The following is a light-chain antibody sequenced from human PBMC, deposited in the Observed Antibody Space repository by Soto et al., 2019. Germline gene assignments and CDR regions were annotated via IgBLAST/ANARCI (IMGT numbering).Light chain of an antibody. V-gene: IGKV2-28*01. J-gene: IGKJ1*01. CDR1: QSLLHSNGYSY. CDR3: MQALQTWT. CDR2: LRS. Sequence: DIVMTQSPLSLPVTPGEPASISCRSSQSLLHSNGYSYLDWYLQKPGQSPQLLIYLRSNRASGVPARFSCSGSGTDFTLKITRVEAEDVGVYYCMQALQTWTVGPGTKEDI.